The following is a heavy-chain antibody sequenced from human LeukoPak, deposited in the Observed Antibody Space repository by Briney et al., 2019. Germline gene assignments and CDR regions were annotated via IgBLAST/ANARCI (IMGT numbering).Heavy chain of an antibody. J-gene: IGHJ4*02. Sequence: SETLSLTCTVSGGSISSSSYYWAWIRQPPGKGLEWIGSSSYSGSPYYNPSLKSRVTISVDTSQNQFSLKLSSVTAADTAVYYCARFSSGYIYWGQGTLVTVSS. D-gene: IGHD3-22*01. V-gene: IGHV4-39*07. CDR2: SSYSGSP. CDR3: ARFSSGYIY. CDR1: GGSISSSSYY.